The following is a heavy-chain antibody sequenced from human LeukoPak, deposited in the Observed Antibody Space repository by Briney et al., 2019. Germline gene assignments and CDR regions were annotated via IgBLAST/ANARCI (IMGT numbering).Heavy chain of an antibody. CDR1: GFTFRNYW. Sequence: PGGSLRLSCVVSGFTFRNYWMSWVRQAPGKGLEWVANINLDGGQKYYVDSVKGRFTISRDNAKNSLYLEMDSPRAEDMAVYYCARFYDSSGYLDAFDIWGQGTMVTVSS. J-gene: IGHJ3*02. CDR2: INLDGGQK. V-gene: IGHV3-7*01. D-gene: IGHD3-22*01. CDR3: ARFYDSSGYLDAFDI.